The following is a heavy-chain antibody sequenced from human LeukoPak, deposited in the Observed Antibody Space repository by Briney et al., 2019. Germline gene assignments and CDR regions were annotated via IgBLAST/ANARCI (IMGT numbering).Heavy chain of an antibody. CDR3: ARVPYCSGGRCSSWIDH. CDR2: IWYDGTNE. J-gene: IGHJ4*02. D-gene: IGHD2-15*01. CDR1: GFIFSSYG. Sequence: GGSLRLSCAASGFIFSSYGMHWVRQAPGKGLEGVALIWYDGTNEYYTDSVKGRFTISRANSKNTLYLQMNSLRAEDTAVYYCARVPYCSGGRCSSWIDHWGQGTLVTVSS. V-gene: IGHV3-33*01.